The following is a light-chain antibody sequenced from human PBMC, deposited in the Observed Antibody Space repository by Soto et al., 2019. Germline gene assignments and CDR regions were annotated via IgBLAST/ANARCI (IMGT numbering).Light chain of an antibody. J-gene: IGKJ5*01. CDR1: QTISSW. CDR2: AAS. CDR3: QQSYSTPIT. V-gene: IGKV1-5*01. Sequence: DIQMAQSPGTLSVSVSDGGTSTCRASQTISSWLAWYQQKPGKAPKLLIFAASSLESGVPSRFSGSGSGTEFTLTISSLQPDDFATYYCQQSYSTPITFGQGTRLEIK.